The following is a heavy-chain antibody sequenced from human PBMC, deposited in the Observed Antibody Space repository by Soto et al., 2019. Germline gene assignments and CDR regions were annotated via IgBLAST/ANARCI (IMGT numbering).Heavy chain of an antibody. J-gene: IGHJ6*03. V-gene: IGHV1-46*03. Sequence: ASVKVACKASGYTFPSYYMRWVRQAPGQGLEWMGIINPSGGSTSYAQKFQGRVTMTRDTSTSTVYMELSSLRSEDTAVYYCARDSGYHYYMDVWGKGTTVTVSS. CDR2: INPSGGST. D-gene: IGHD1-26*01. CDR3: ARDSGYHYYMDV. CDR1: GYTFPSYY.